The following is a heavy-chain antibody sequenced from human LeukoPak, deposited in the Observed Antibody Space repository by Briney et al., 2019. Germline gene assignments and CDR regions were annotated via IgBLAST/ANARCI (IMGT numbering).Heavy chain of an antibody. CDR2: IYYSGNT. D-gene: IGHD2-2*01. V-gene: IGHV4-59*01. CDR3: ARDPAVTRFDY. J-gene: IGHJ4*02. Sequence: PSETLSLTCTVSGGSMSSYYWSWLRQPPGKGLEWIGYIYYSGNTNYNPSLKSRVTISVDTSKNQFSLKLSSVTAADTAVYYCARDPAVTRFDYWGQGTLVTVSS. CDR1: GGSMSSYY.